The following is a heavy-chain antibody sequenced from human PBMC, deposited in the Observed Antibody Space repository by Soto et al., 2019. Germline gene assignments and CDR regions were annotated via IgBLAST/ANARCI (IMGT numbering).Heavy chain of an antibody. Sequence: GGSLRLSCAASGFTVINTYLSWVRQAPGKGLEWVSVIYRDGRTYYADSVKGRLTISRDHSKNTLYLQMNSLRAEDTAVYYCTRDPVDSPVFDYWGQGTLVTVSS. V-gene: IGHV3-66*01. D-gene: IGHD2-15*01. CDR2: IYRDGRT. CDR1: GFTVINTY. J-gene: IGHJ4*02. CDR3: TRDPVDSPVFDY.